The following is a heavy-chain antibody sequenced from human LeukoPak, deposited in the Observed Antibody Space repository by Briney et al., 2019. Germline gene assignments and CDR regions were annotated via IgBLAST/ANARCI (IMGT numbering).Heavy chain of an antibody. CDR1: GYTFTSYG. CDR3: ARAPRATIAAAGTTIDY. D-gene: IGHD6-13*01. J-gene: IGHJ4*02. V-gene: IGHV1-18*01. Sequence: ASGKVSCKASGYTFTSYGISWVRQAPGQGLEWMGWISAYNGNTNYAQKLQGRVTMTTDTSTSTAYMELRSLRSDDTAVYYCARAPRATIAAAGTTIDYWGQGTLVTVSS. CDR2: ISAYNGNT.